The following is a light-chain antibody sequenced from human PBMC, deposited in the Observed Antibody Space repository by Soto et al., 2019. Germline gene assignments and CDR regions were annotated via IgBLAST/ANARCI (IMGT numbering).Light chain of an antibody. Sequence: DIVMTQSPLSLPVTPGEPASISCRSSQSLLHSNGYNYLDWYLQKPGQSPQLLIYLGSNRASGVPDRFSGSGSGTDFTLSISTVEAGDVGVYYCMQPLQAPITFGKGTRLEIK. CDR1: QSLLHSNGYNY. CDR3: MQPLQAPIT. V-gene: IGKV2-28*01. CDR2: LGS. J-gene: IGKJ5*01.